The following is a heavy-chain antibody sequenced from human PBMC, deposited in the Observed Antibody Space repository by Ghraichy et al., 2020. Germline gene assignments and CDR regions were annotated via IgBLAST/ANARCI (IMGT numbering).Heavy chain of an antibody. V-gene: IGHV4-34*01. J-gene: IGHJ6*02. D-gene: IGHD3-10*01. CDR3: ARGRRIRPPYGSGSYYNYYYGMDV. CDR1: GGSFSGYY. Sequence: SQTLSLTCAVYGGSFSGYYWSWIRQPPGKGLEWIGEINHSGSTNYNPSLKSRVTISVDTSKNQFSLKLSSVTAADTAVYYCARGRRIRPPYGSGSYYNYYYGMDVWGQGTTVTVSS. CDR2: INHSGST.